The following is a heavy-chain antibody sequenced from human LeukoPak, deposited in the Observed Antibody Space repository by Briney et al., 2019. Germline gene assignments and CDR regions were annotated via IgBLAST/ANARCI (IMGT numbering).Heavy chain of an antibody. Sequence: GGSLRLSCAASGFTFSNYAMGWVPQAPGKGLEWASVISSGGRNTYYADSVKGRFTLSRDDSKNTLDLQMDSLRAEDTAVYYCARRASDSGAKPTFDFWGQGTLVTVSS. CDR2: ISSGGRNT. CDR1: GFTFSNYA. V-gene: IGHV3-23*01. D-gene: IGHD3-22*01. CDR3: ARRASDSGAKPTFDF. J-gene: IGHJ4*02.